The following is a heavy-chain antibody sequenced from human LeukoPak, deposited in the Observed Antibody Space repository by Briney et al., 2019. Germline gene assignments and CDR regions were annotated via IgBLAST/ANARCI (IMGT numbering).Heavy chain of an antibody. CDR1: GFTFDDYA. Sequence: QPGRSLRLSCAASGFTFDDYAMHWVRQAPGKGLEWVSGISWNSGSIGYADSVKGRFTISRDNAKNSLYLQMNSLRAEDTALYYCAKAGCPPGPKISYYFDYWGQGTLVTVSS. D-gene: IGHD2-8*01. CDR2: ISWNSGSI. V-gene: IGHV3-9*01. J-gene: IGHJ4*02. CDR3: AKAGCPPGPKISYYFDY.